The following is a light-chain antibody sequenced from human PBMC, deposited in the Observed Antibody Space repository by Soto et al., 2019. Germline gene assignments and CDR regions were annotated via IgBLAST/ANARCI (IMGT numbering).Light chain of an antibody. CDR2: GAS. CDR1: QSVSSY. CDR3: QEYNDWASIN. Sequence: EIVMTQSPATLSVSPGERATLSCRASQSVSSYLAWYQQKPGQAPRLLIYGASTRATGIPARFSGSGSGTEFTLTISSLQSEDFAVYLCQEYNDWASINFGQGTRLEI. V-gene: IGKV3-15*01. J-gene: IGKJ5*01.